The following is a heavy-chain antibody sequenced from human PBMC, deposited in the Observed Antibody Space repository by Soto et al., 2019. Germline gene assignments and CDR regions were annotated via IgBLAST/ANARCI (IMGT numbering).Heavy chain of an antibody. V-gene: IGHV4-31*03. Sequence: QVQLQESGPGLVKPSQTLSLTCTVSGGSISSGDYYWSWIRQHPGKGLEWIGYIYCSGTTYYNPSLKSRVTISVDTSKNQFSLKLSSVTAADTAVYYCARDVPLDREYGMDVWGQGTTVTVSS. D-gene: IGHD3-3*02. J-gene: IGHJ6*02. CDR2: IYCSGTT. CDR1: GGSISSGDYY. CDR3: ARDVPLDREYGMDV.